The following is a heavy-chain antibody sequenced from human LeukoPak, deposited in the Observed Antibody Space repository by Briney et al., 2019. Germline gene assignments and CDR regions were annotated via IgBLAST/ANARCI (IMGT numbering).Heavy chain of an antibody. CDR3: AKDWDSGSYYFDY. CDR2: ISYDGSNK. V-gene: IGHV3-30*18. D-gene: IGHD1-26*01. CDR1: GFTFSSYG. J-gene: IGHJ4*02. Sequence: PGRSLRLSCAASGFTFSSYGMHWVRQAPGKGLEWVAVISYDGSNKYYADSVKGRFTISRDDSKNTLYLQMNSLGAEDTAVYYCAKDWDSGSYYFDYWGQGTLVTVSS.